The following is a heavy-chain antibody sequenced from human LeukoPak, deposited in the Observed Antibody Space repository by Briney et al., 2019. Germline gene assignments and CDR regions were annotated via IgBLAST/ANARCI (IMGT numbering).Heavy chain of an antibody. J-gene: IGHJ4*02. D-gene: IGHD3-10*01. CDR3: AKGGRSGSLMFDY. Sequence: GGSVRLSCAASGFTFSSYAMSWVRQARGKGLEWVSAISGSGGSTYYADSVKGRFTISRDNSKNTLYLQMNSLRAEDTAVYYCAKGGRSGSLMFDYWGQGTLVTVSS. CDR2: ISGSGGST. V-gene: IGHV3-23*01. CDR1: GFTFSSYA.